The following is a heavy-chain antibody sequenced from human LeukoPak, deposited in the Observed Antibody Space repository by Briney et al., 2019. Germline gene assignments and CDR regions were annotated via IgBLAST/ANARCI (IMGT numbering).Heavy chain of an antibody. D-gene: IGHD3-3*01. Sequence: PSETLSLTCSVSGGSISRSDHYWSWIRQPPGKGLEWIGYIYYSGSTYYNPSLKSRVTISVDTSKNQFSLKLSSVTAADTAVYYCARDSYFDFWSGSPRLDYWGQGTLVTVSS. J-gene: IGHJ4*02. CDR2: IYYSGST. CDR3: ARDSYFDFWSGSPRLDY. V-gene: IGHV4-30-4*01. CDR1: GGSISRSDHY.